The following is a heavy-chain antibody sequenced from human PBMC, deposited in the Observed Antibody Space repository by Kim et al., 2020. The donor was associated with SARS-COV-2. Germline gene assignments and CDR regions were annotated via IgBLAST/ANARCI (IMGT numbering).Heavy chain of an antibody. V-gene: IGHV3-48*02. CDR2: ISSSSSTI. D-gene: IGHD3-22*01. J-gene: IGHJ6*02. Sequence: GGSLRLSCAASGFTFSSYSMNWVRQAPGKGLEWVSYISSSSSTIYYADSVKGRFTISRDNAKNSLYLQMNSLRDEDTAVYYCARDHPRRLVVINLDYHYGMDVWGQGTTVTVSS. CDR3: ARDHPRRLVVINLDYHYGMDV. CDR1: GFTFSSYS.